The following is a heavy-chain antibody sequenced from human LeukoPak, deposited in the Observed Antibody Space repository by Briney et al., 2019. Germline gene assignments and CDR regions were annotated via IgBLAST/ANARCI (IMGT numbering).Heavy chain of an antibody. J-gene: IGHJ4*02. Sequence: GGSLRLACAASGFTFSSYTMNWVRQAPAKGLEWVSFISTSSNYIYYADSVKGRFTISRDDAKNSLYLQMNSLRAEDTAVYYCARGEWSSSPFDSWGQGTLVTVSS. D-gene: IGHD6-6*01. CDR1: GFTFSSYT. CDR3: ARGEWSSSPFDS. CDR2: ISTSSNYI. V-gene: IGHV3-21*01.